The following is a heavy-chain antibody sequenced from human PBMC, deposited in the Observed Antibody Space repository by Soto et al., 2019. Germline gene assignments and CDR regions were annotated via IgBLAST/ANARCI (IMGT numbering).Heavy chain of an antibody. CDR2: INPTTTTT. CDR1: GSTFSTYS. J-gene: IGHJ3*01. Sequence: GSLKVSCKSSGSTFSTYSLHCVRQATGQGLEWMGVINPTTTTTTDAQKFQGRVTMTRDTSTSTVFLELSSLRSGDTAVYFCARDLYSTSWYVRAFDLWGQGTMVTVSS. V-gene: IGHV1-46*03. D-gene: IGHD6-13*01. CDR3: ARDLYSTSWYVRAFDL.